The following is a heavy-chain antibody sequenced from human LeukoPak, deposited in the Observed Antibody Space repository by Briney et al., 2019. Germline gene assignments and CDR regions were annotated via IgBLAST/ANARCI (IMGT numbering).Heavy chain of an antibody. J-gene: IGHJ4*02. CDR1: GGSISSYY. CDR3: ARHIGTAAAADY. D-gene: IGHD6-25*01. Sequence: PSETLSLTCTVSGGSISSYYWSWTRQPPGKGLEWIGYVYYRGSTNYNPSLKSRVTISVDTSKNQFSLKLTSVNAADTAVYYCARHIGTAAAADYWGQGSLVTVSS. V-gene: IGHV4-59*08. CDR2: VYYRGST.